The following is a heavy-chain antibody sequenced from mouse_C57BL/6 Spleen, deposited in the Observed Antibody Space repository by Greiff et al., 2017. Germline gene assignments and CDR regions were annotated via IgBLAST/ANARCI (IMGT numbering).Heavy chain of an antibody. J-gene: IGHJ4*01. Sequence: VQLQQPGAELVKPGASVKVSCKASGYTFTSYWMHWVKQRPGQGLEWIGRIHPSDSDTNYNQKFKGKATLTVDKSSSTAYIQLSSLTSEDSAVYYCAIAYYGSSLSYAMDYWGQGTSVTVSS. D-gene: IGHD1-1*01. CDR1: GYTFTSYW. CDR3: AIAYYGSSLSYAMDY. V-gene: IGHV1-74*01. CDR2: IHPSDSDT.